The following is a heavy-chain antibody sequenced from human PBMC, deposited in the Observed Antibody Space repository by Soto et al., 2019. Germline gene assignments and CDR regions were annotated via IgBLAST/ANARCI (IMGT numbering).Heavy chain of an antibody. CDR3: AGPPELTRIYYYYGMDV. J-gene: IGHJ6*02. CDR1: GYTFTSYD. CDR2: MNPNSGNT. Sequence: ASVKVSCKASGYTFTSYDINWVRQATGQGLEWMGWMNPNSGNTGYAQKFQGRVTMTRNTSISTAYMELSSLRSDDTAVYYCAGPPELTRIYYYYGMDVWGQGTTVTVSS. V-gene: IGHV1-8*01. D-gene: IGHD1-7*01.